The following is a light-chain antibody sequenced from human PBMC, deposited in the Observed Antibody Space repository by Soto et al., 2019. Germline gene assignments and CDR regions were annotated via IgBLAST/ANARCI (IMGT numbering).Light chain of an antibody. Sequence: EIVSTQSPGTLSLSPGERATLSCRASQSVSNNYLAWYQQKPGQAPRLLIYGASNRATGIPARFSGSGSGTEFTLTISSLQSEDFTVYYCQQYKNWPAITFGQGTRLEIK. CDR3: QQYKNWPAIT. V-gene: IGKV3D-15*01. J-gene: IGKJ5*01. CDR2: GAS. CDR1: QSVSNN.